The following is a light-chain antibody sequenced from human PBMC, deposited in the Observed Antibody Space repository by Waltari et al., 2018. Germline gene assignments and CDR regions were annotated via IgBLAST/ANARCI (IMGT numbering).Light chain of an antibody. V-gene: IGLV2-8*01. Sequence: QSPLTQPPSASGSPGQSVTISCTGTSSDVGAYNYVPWYQQHPGKAPKLMIYEVTKRPSGVPDRFSGSKSGNTASLTVSGRQADDEADYYGAAYAGDNGYVFGSGTEVTVL. CDR2: EVT. CDR3: AAYAGDNGYV. J-gene: IGLJ1*01. CDR1: SSDVGAYNY.